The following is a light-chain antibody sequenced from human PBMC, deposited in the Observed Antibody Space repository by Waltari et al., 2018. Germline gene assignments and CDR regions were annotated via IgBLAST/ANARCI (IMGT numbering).Light chain of an antibody. J-gene: IGLJ6*01. Sequence: QSALTQPPSASGSPGQSVTISCTGTSSDVGAYHFFSWYQQHPGKAPKLMIYEVTKRPSGVPDRFSGSKSGNTASLTVSGLQPEDEADYYCSSYAASRNYVFGSGTKVTVL. CDR3: SSYAASRNYV. V-gene: IGLV2-8*01. CDR2: EVT. CDR1: SSDVGAYHF.